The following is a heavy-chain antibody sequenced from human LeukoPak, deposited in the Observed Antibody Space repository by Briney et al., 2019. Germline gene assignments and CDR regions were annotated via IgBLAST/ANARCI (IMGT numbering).Heavy chain of an antibody. CDR3: ARRNDFWSGGVIDY. J-gene: IGHJ4*02. V-gene: IGHV4-39*01. Sequence: SETLSLTCTVSGGSISSSSYYWGWIRQPPGKGLEWIGSIYYSGSTYYNPSLTSPVTISVDTSKNQFSLKLSSVTAADTAVYYCARRNDFWSGGVIDYWGQGTLVTVSS. CDR2: IYYSGST. CDR1: GGSISSSSYY. D-gene: IGHD3-3*01.